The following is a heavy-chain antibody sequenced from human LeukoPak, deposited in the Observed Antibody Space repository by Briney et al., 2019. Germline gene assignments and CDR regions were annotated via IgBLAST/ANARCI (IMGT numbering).Heavy chain of an antibody. D-gene: IGHD3-22*01. Sequence: PGGSLRLSCAASGFTFSSYGMHWVRQAPGKGLEWVAVISYDGSNKYYADSVKGRFTISRDNSKNTLYLQMNSLRAEDTAVYYCAKMVAYYYDSSGFDAFDIWGQGTMVTVSS. J-gene: IGHJ3*02. CDR2: ISYDGSNK. V-gene: IGHV3-30*18. CDR1: GFTFSSYG. CDR3: AKMVAYYYDSSGFDAFDI.